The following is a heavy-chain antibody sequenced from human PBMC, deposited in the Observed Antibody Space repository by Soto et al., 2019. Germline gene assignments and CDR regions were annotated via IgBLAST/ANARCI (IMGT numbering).Heavy chain of an antibody. Sequence: ASVKVSCKASGYTFTSYGISWLRQAPGQGLEWLGWISTFKGNTKYAQMFQGRVTVTTDTSTNTVNMELRSLRSDDTATYYCARTIYSSGWYYFDYWGQGTPVTVST. CDR1: GYTFTSYG. V-gene: IGHV1-18*01. CDR3: ARTIYSSGWYYFDY. J-gene: IGHJ4*02. CDR2: ISTFKGNT. D-gene: IGHD6-19*01.